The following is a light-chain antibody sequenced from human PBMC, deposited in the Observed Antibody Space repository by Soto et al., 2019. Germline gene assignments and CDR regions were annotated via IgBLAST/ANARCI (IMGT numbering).Light chain of an antibody. CDR2: EVT. J-gene: IGLJ2*01. Sequence: QPVLTQPASVSGSPGQSITISCTGTSSDVGGYNYVSWFQQSPGKAPKVMIYEVTNRPSGVSNRFSGSKSGNTASLTISGLQAEDEADYYGRSYTSSNTLIFGGGTQLTVL. V-gene: IGLV2-14*01. CDR3: RSYTSSNTLI. CDR1: SSDVGGYNY.